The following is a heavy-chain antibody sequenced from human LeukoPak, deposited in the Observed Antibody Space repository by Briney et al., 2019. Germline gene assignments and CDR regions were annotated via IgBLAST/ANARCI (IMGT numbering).Heavy chain of an antibody. CDR1: GYTLTELS. D-gene: IGHD5-12*01. V-gene: IGHV1-24*01. CDR3: ATQPRVATSGPFDY. J-gene: IGHJ4*02. Sequence: ASVKVSCKVSGYTLTELSMHWVRQAPGKGLEWMGGFDPEDGETIYAQKFQGRVTMTEDTSTDTAYMELSSLRSEDTAAYYCATQPRVATSGPFDYWGQGTLVTVSS. CDR2: FDPEDGET.